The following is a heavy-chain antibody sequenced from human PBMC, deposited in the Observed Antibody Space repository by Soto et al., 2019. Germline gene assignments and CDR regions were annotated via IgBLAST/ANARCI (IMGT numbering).Heavy chain of an antibody. V-gene: IGHV4-59*01. CDR2: IYYSGST. D-gene: IGHD3-10*01. CDR3: ARVWGGAFDI. CDR1: CCSIASSF. Sequence: AETLSLTCTVACCSIASSFWSWIRQPPGKGLEWIGYIYYSGSTNYNPSLKSRVTISVDTSKNQFSLKLSSVTAADTAVYYCARVWGGAFDIWGQGTMVT. J-gene: IGHJ3*02.